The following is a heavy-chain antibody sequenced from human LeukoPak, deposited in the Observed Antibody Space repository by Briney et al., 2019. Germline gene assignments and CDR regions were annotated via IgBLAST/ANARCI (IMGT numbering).Heavy chain of an antibody. CDR1: GFTFGSYS. V-gene: IGHV3-21*01. CDR2: ISSSSSYI. Sequence: GGSLRLSCAASGFTFGSYSMNWVRQAPGKGLEWVSSISSSSSYIYYADSVKGRFTISRDNAKNSLYLQMNSLRAEDTAVYYCAREAVVVAATVWFDPWGQGTLVTVSS. D-gene: IGHD2-15*01. CDR3: AREAVVVAATVWFDP. J-gene: IGHJ5*02.